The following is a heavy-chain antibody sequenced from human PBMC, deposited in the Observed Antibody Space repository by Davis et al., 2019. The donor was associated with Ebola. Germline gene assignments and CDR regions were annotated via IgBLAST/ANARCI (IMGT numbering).Heavy chain of an antibody. CDR2: MYYSGST. CDR3: ARHEATTVSLDF. V-gene: IGHV4-59*08. CDR1: GGSISSYY. Sequence: SETLSLTCTVSGGSISSYYWSWIRQPPGKGLEWIGYMYYSGSTNYNPSLKSRVTISVDTSKNQFSLKLSSVTAADTAVYYCARHEATTVSLDFWGQGTLVTVSS. D-gene: IGHD1-1*01. J-gene: IGHJ4*02.